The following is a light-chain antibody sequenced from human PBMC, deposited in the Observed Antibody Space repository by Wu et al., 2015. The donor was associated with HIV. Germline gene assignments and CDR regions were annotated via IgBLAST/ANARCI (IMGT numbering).Light chain of an antibody. CDR2: DTS. CDR3: QQRRYGPLYT. Sequence: EIVLTQFPATLSLSPGERATLSCRASQSVASFLAWYQQKPGQAPRLLIYDTSNRAAGIPTRFSGSGSGTDFTLTISSLEPEDFAVYYCQQRRYGPLYTFGQGTKLEIK. CDR1: QSVASF. J-gene: IGKJ2*01. V-gene: IGKV3-11*01.